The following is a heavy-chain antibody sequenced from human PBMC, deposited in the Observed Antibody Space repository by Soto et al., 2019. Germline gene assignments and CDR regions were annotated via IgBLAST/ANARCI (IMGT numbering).Heavy chain of an antibody. CDR3: ARDQTGCSGGSCFRFIDY. Sequence: QVQLQESGPGLVKPSETLSLTCTVSGGSISSYYWSWIRQPPGKGLEWIGYIYYTENTKYNPSLKSRVTISVDTSKNQFSLKLTSVTAADTAVYYCARDQTGCSGGSCFRFIDYWGQGTLVTVSS. CDR1: GGSISSYY. J-gene: IGHJ4*02. CDR2: IYYTENT. D-gene: IGHD2-15*01. V-gene: IGHV4-59*01.